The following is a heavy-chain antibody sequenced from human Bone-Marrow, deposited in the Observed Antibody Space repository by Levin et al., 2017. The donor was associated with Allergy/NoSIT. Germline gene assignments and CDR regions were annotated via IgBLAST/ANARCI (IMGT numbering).Heavy chain of an antibody. CDR2: ISYSGTT. CDR3: ARSHASTGYFN. CDR1: GGSVSSSSYY. D-gene: IGHD3-22*01. J-gene: IGHJ4*02. Sequence: SQTLSLTCTVSGGSVSSSSYYWSWIRQPPGKGLEWIGCISYSGTTNYNPSLKSRVTISVDTSKNQFSLMLSSVTAADTAVYYCARSHASTGYFNWGQGTLVTVSS. V-gene: IGHV4-61*01.